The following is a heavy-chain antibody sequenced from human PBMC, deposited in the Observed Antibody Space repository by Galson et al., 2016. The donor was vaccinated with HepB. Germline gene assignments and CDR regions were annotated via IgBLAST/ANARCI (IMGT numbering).Heavy chain of an antibody. CDR1: GFTLSTYW. V-gene: IGHV3-21*01. J-gene: IGHJ6*03. Sequence: SLRLSCAASGFTLSTYWMHWVRQAPGKGLEWVSSISSSSIYIYYADSVTGRFTISRDNAKNSLYLQMNSLRAEDTAVYYCARDQRNIFRYNYYIDVWGKGTTVTVSS. D-gene: IGHD3-16*02. CDR2: ISSSSIYI. CDR3: ARDQRNIFRYNYYIDV.